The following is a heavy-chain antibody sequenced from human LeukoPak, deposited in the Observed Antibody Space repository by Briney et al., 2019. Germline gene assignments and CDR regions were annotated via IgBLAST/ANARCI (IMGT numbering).Heavy chain of an antibody. CDR1: GFTFSSYE. V-gene: IGHV3-48*03. Sequence: GGSLRLSCAASGFTFSSYEMNWVRQAPGRGLEWVSYISTTGRTTYYAYSVQGRFTMSRDNAKNSVFLQVNSLRADDTAVYYCAGKPRDGYNDGRFDFWGQGTLVTVSS. D-gene: IGHD5-24*01. CDR3: AGKPRDGYNDGRFDF. J-gene: IGHJ4*02. CDR2: ISTTGRTT.